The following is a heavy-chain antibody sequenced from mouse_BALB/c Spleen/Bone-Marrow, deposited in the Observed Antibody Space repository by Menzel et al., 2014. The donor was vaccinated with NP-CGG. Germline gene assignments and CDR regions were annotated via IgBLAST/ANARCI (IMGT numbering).Heavy chain of an antibody. CDR2: ISSGGSYT. D-gene: IGHD2-4*01. Sequence: VQLKESGGGLVKPGGSLKLSCAASGFTFSSYAMSWVRPTPEKRLEWVATISSGGSYTYYPDSVKGRFTISRDNAENTPYLQMSSLRSEDTTMYYCARHGITRLLDYWGQGTTLTVSS. CDR1: GFTFSSYA. V-gene: IGHV5-9-3*01. CDR3: ARHGITRLLDY. J-gene: IGHJ2*01.